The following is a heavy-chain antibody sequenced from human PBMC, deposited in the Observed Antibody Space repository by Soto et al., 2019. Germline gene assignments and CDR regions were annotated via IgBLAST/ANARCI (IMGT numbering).Heavy chain of an antibody. Sequence: GASVKVSCKASGYTFTGYYMHWVRQAPGQGLEWMGWINPNSGGTNYAQKFQGRVTMTRDTSTSTAYMELSSLRSEDTAVYYCVEDYYDRSGSPSGIWGQGTMVTVSS. CDR2: INPNSGGT. D-gene: IGHD3-22*01. J-gene: IGHJ3*02. V-gene: IGHV1-2*02. CDR1: GYTFTGYY. CDR3: VEDYYDRSGSPSGI.